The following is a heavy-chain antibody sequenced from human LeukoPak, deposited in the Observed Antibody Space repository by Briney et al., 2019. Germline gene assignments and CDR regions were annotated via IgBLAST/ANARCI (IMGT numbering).Heavy chain of an antibody. Sequence: GASVNVSCKASGNTFSSYAISWVRQAPGQGREWMGGIIPIFCTANYPQKLQGRVTITADESTSTAYMALSTLGSEATAVYYCPSPTMVRGVNDAFDIWGQGTMVTVSS. CDR2: IIPIFCTA. V-gene: IGHV1-69*13. J-gene: IGHJ3*02. CDR3: PSPTMVRGVNDAFDI. D-gene: IGHD3-10*01. CDR1: GNTFSSYA.